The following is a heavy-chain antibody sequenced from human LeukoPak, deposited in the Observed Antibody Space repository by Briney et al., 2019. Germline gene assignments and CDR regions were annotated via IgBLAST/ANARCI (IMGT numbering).Heavy chain of an antibody. J-gene: IGHJ4*02. D-gene: IGHD6-19*01. CDR2: IKQDGSEK. Sequence: GGSLRLSCAASGFTFSSYWMSWVRQAPGKGLEWVANIKQDGSEKYYVDSVKGRFTISRDNAKNSLYLQMNSLRTEDTALYYCAKDVVVAGPTLGDYWGQGTLVTVSS. V-gene: IGHV3-7*03. CDR1: GFTFSSYW. CDR3: AKDVVVAGPTLGDY.